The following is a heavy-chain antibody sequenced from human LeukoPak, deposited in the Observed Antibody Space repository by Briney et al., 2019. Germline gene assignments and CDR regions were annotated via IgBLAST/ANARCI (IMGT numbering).Heavy chain of an antibody. CDR3: ARDVYYYGSGSYLPLAH. CDR2: IYTSGST. Sequence: SETLSLTCTVSGGSISSYYWSWLRQPAGKGLEWIGRIYTSGSTNYNPSLKSRVTMSVDTSKNQFSLKLSSVTAADTAVYYCARDVYYYGSGSYLPLAHWGQGTLVTVSS. V-gene: IGHV4-4*07. J-gene: IGHJ4*02. D-gene: IGHD3-10*01. CDR1: GGSISSYY.